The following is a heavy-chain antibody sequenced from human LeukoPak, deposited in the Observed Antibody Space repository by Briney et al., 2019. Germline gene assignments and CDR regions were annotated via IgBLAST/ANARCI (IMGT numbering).Heavy chain of an antibody. D-gene: IGHD3-22*01. CDR3: SRDYYDTSGYYSLDY. CDR2: FSYSGTT. Sequence: SETLSLTCSVSGVSITSAAYYWSWIRQHPGKGLECIGYFSYSGTTYYHPSLKSRVTISVDTSKHQFSLKLSSVTAADTAVYYCSRDYYDTSGYYSLDYWGQGTLVTVSS. V-gene: IGHV4-31*03. J-gene: IGHJ4*02. CDR1: GVSITSAAYY.